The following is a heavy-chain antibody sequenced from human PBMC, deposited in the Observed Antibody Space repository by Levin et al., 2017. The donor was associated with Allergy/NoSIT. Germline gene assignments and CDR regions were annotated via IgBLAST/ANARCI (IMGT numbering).Heavy chain of an antibody. J-gene: IGHJ5*02. D-gene: IGHD3-10*01. CDR2: IYYSGST. CDR1: GGSISSSSYY. V-gene: IGHV4-39*01. CDR3: ASLPPSHSGSPP. Sequence: SETLSLTCTVSGGSISSSSYYWGWIRQPPGKGLEWIGSIYYSGSTYYNPSLKSRVTISVDTSKNQFSLKLSSVTAADTAVYYCASLPPSHSGSPPWGQGTLVTVSS.